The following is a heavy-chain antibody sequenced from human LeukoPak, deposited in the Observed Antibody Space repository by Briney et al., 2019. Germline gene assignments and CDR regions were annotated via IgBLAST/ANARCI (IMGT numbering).Heavy chain of an antibody. Sequence: GGSLRLSCAASGFTFSDLYMDWVRQAPGKGLEWVGRTRNKANSYTTEYAASVKGRFTISRDDSRNSLYLQMNSLKTEDTAVYYCATHIVVVPAAILPEYYYYGMDVWGQGTTVTVSS. J-gene: IGHJ6*02. CDR3: ATHIVVVPAAILPEYYYYGMDV. CDR1: GFTFSDLY. CDR2: TRNKANSYTT. D-gene: IGHD2-2*01. V-gene: IGHV3-72*01.